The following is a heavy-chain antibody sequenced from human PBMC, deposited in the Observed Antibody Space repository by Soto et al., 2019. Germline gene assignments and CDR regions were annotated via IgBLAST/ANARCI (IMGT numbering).Heavy chain of an antibody. CDR3: GRGEDIVVVDI. CDR2: INHSGST. D-gene: IGHD2-2*01. V-gene: IGHV4-34*01. Sequence: SETLSLACAVYGGSFSGYYWSWIRQPPGKGLEWIGEINHSGSTNYNPSLKSRVTISVDTSKNQFSLKLSSVTAADTAVYYCGRGEDIVVVDIWGQGTMVTVSS. J-gene: IGHJ3*02. CDR1: GGSFSGYY.